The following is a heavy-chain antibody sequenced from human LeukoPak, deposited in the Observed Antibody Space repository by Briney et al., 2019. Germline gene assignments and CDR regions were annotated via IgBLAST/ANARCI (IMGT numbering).Heavy chain of an antibody. V-gene: IGHV3-48*04. CDR2: INGPSDTI. D-gene: IGHD2-21*01. CDR1: GFIFSSYS. CDR3: ARDRGEWDYFDY. Sequence: GGSLRLSCAASGFIFSSYSMSWVRQAPGKGLEWVSYINGPSDTIYYADSVKGRFSISRDNAKHSVYLQMSSLRAEDTAVYYCARDRGEWDYFDYWGQGTLVTVSS. J-gene: IGHJ4*02.